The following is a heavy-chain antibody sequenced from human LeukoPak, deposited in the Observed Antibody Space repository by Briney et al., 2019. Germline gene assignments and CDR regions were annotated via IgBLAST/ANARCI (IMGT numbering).Heavy chain of an antibody. J-gene: IGHJ4*02. CDR2: IYHGGDT. Sequence: SETLSLTCDVSGGSFTSHSWWSWVRRPPGKGLEWIGEIYHGGDTNYDPSVKSRVTMSVDKSKNHFSLNLRSVTAADTAIYYCASHVTVLGTRGFDYWGQGILVTVSS. D-gene: IGHD6-19*01. CDR1: GGSFTSHSW. V-gene: IGHV4-4*02. CDR3: ASHVTVLGTRGFDY.